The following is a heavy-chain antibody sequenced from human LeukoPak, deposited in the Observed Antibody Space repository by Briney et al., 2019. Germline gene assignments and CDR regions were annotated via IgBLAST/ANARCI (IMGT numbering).Heavy chain of an antibody. V-gene: IGHV3-30*18. Sequence: GGSLRLSCPASGFTFISYGMHWVRQPPGKRLEWVAGISHDGGNKYYVDSVKGRFTISRDNSKNTLFLQMNSLRAEDTAVYYCAKAYGYGDYAADAFDIWGQGTMVTVSS. CDR3: AKAYGYGDYAADAFDI. D-gene: IGHD4-17*01. CDR1: GFTFISYG. CDR2: ISHDGGNK. J-gene: IGHJ3*02.